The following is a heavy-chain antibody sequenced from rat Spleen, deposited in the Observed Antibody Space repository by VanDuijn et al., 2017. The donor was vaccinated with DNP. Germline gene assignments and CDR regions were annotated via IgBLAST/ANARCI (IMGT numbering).Heavy chain of an antibody. J-gene: IGHJ2*01. CDR3: VRPDYYDGSYPHY. CDR2: ISTVGDNS. V-gene: IGHV5S13*01. CDR1: GFTFRNYG. D-gene: IGHD1-12*02. Sequence: EVQLVESGGGLVQPGRSLKLSCAASGFTFRNYGMAWVRQAPMKGLEWVASISTVGDNSVYRDSVKGRFTISRDNAKSTLYLQMYSLRSEDMATYYCVRPDYYDGSYPHYWGQGVMVTVSS.